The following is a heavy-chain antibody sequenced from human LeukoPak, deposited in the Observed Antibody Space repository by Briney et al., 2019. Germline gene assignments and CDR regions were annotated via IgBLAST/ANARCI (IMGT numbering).Heavy chain of an antibody. CDR1: GFTFSNAW. J-gene: IGHJ4*02. V-gene: IGHV3-15*01. CDR3: ATVGYCSGTSCSGFDY. CDR2: IRSKTDGGTR. Sequence: GGSLRLSCAASGFTFSNAWMSWVRQAPGKGLEWVGRIRSKTDGGTRDYAAPGKGIFTISRDDSKNRVYMQMNSLKTEDTAVYYCATVGYCSGTSCSGFDYWGQGTLVTVSS. D-gene: IGHD2-2*01.